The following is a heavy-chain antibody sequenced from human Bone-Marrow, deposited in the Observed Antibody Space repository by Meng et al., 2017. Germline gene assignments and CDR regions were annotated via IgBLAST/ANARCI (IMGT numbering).Heavy chain of an antibody. V-gene: IGHV3-66*02. D-gene: IGHD6-19*01. Sequence: GESLKISCAASGFMFSTSDMSWVRQAPGKGLEWVSVIYSGGSTYYADSVKGRFTISRDNSKNTLYLQMNSLRAEDTAVYYCARDRFLAVAGHNWFDPWGQGTLVTVSS. CDR1: GFMFSTSD. J-gene: IGHJ5*02. CDR2: IYSGGST. CDR3: ARDRFLAVAGHNWFDP.